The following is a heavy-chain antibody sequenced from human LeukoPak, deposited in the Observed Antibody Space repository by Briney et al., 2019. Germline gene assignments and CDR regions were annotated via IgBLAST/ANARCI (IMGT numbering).Heavy chain of an antibody. CDR3: ARGGGDGYDFRGRFDY. CDR2: IHNSGTS. CDR1: GGSISSYF. J-gene: IGHJ4*02. D-gene: IGHD5-24*01. Sequence: PSETLSLTCTVSGGSISSYFWTWIRQPPGGGLEWIGRIHNSGTSNYNPSLKSRVTISTDMSKNHFSLRLSSVTAADTAVYYCARGGGDGYDFRGRFDYWGQGTLVTVSS. V-gene: IGHV4-59*01.